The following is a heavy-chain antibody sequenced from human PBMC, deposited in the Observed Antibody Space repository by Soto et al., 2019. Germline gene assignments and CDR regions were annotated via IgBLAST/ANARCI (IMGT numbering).Heavy chain of an antibody. Sequence: EVHLVQSGGVVVQPGGSLRLSCAASGFNFDYYTMHWVRQTPGKGLEWVCLINWDGTTTYYAESMRGRFTVSRDNRRNTLYLQMYRLRPDDSALYYCVKEGGTIYFDHWGQGALVTVSS. V-gene: IGHV3-43*01. CDR1: GFNFDYYT. CDR3: VKEGGTIYFDH. CDR2: INWDGTTT. D-gene: IGHD3-16*01. J-gene: IGHJ4*02.